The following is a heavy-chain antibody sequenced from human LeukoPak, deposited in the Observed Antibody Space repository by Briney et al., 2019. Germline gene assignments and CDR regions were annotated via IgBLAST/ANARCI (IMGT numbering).Heavy chain of an antibody. CDR3: ATHQSASYYYDSSGYYMLDY. D-gene: IGHD3-22*01. CDR2: INPNSGGT. Sequence: VASVKVSCKASGYTFTGYYMHWVRQAPGQGLEWMGWINPNSGGTNYAQKFQGRVTMTRGTSISTAYMELSRPRPDDTAVYYCATHQSASYYYDSSGYYMLDYWGQGTLVTVSS. J-gene: IGHJ4*02. CDR1: GYTFTGYY. V-gene: IGHV1-2*02.